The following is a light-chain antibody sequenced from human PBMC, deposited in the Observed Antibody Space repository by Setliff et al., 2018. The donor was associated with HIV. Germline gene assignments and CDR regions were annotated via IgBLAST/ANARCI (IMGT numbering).Light chain of an antibody. CDR2: DAS. CDR3: QQRNI. V-gene: IGKV3-11*01. J-gene: IGKJ4*01. Sequence: EFVLTQSPATLSLSAGESATLSCRASQSVSSSLAWYQQKPGQAPRLLIYDASNRATDIPARFSGSGSGADFTLTISSLESEDFAVYYCQQRNIFGGGTKV. CDR1: QSVSSS.